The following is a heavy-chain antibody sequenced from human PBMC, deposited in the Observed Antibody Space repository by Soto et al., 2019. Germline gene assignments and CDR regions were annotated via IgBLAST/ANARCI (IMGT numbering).Heavy chain of an antibody. Sequence: PGGSLRLSCAASGFTFSSYAMSWVRQAPGKGLEWVSAISGSGGSTYYADSVKGRFTISRDNSKNTLYLQMNSLRAEDTAVYYCAKDPLITMVTYYFDYWGQGTLVTVSS. V-gene: IGHV3-23*01. CDR2: ISGSGGST. D-gene: IGHD3-10*01. CDR1: GFTFSSYA. J-gene: IGHJ4*02. CDR3: AKDPLITMVTYYFDY.